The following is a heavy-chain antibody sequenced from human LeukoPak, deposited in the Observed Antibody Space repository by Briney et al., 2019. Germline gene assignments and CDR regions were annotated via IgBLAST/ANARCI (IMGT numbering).Heavy chain of an antibody. CDR1: GGSISSDY. CDR2: IYTSGST. V-gene: IGHV4-4*07. CDR3: ARGPHYYYYMDV. Sequence: SETLSLTCTVSGGSISSDYWSWIRQPAGKGLEWIGRIYTSGSTNYNPSLKSRVTTSVDTSKNQFSLKLSSVTAADTALYYCARGPHYYYYMDVWGKGTTVTISS. J-gene: IGHJ6*03.